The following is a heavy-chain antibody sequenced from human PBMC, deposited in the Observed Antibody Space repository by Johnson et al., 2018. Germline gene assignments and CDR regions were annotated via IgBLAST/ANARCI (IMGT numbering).Heavy chain of an antibody. J-gene: IGHJ3*02. CDR1: GFTFSSYG. D-gene: IGHD3-10*01. CDR2: ISYDGSNK. CDR3: AKADLGSSYPFDI. Sequence: QVQLVESGGGVVQPGRSLRLSCAASGFTFSSYGMHWVRQAPGKGLEWVAVISYDGSNKYYTDSVKGRFTISRDNSKNTLYLQMNSLRTEDTALYYCAKADLGSSYPFDIWGQGTMVTVSS. V-gene: IGHV3-30*18.